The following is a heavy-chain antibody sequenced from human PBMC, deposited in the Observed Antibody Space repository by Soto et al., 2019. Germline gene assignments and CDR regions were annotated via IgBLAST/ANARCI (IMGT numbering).Heavy chain of an antibody. D-gene: IGHD3-9*01. CDR3: ARGLRYFDWPLDY. CDR2: IYSGGST. J-gene: IGHJ4*02. CDR1: GFTVSSNF. V-gene: IGHV3-53*01. Sequence: GSLRLSCAASGFTVSSNFMSWVRQAPGKGLEWVSVIYSGGSTYHAGSVKGRFNISRDKSKNTLYLKMNSLRADDTAVYYCARGLRYFDWPLDYWGQGTLVTVS.